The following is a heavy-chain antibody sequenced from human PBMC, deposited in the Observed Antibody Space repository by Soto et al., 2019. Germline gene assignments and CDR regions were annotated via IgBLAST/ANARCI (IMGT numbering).Heavy chain of an antibody. CDR2: TYRSGST. Sequence: QVQMQESGPGLVKPSETLSLTCTVSGDSVRNQYWSWIRRPPGRGLAWIGYTYRSGSTKYNPSLKSRLTISVDTSKNQCSLKLSSVTAADTAVYYCARTLDYGHMDVWGKGTTVTVSS. J-gene: IGHJ6*03. CDR3: ARTLDYGHMDV. CDR1: GDSVRNQY. V-gene: IGHV4-4*09. D-gene: IGHD3-16*01.